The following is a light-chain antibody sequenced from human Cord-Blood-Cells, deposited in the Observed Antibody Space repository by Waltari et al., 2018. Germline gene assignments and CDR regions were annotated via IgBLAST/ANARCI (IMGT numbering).Light chain of an antibody. J-gene: IGLJ3*02. V-gene: IGLV2-14*01. CDR2: DVS. CDR1: SSDVGGYNY. Sequence: QSALTQPASVSGSPGQSITISCTGTSSDVGGYNYVSWYQQHPGKAPKLMIYDVSNRTSGISNRFAGSKSGNTASLTISGLQAEDEADYYCSSYTSSSTLVFGGETRLTVL. CDR3: SSYTSSSTLV.